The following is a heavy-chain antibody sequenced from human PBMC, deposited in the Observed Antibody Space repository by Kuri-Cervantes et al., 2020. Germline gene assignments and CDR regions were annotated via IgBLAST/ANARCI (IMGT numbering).Heavy chain of an antibody. J-gene: IGHJ5*02. CDR3: AKTTPYYYGDYVFGWFDP. D-gene: IGHD4-17*01. Sequence: ETLSLTCTVSGGSISSSSYYWGWVRQAPGKGLEWVSAISGSGGSTYYADSVKGRFTISRDNSKNTLYLQMNSLRAEDTAVYYCAKTTPYYYGDYVFGWFDPWGQGTLVTVSS. V-gene: IGHV3-23*01. CDR1: GGSISSSSYY. CDR2: ISGSGGST.